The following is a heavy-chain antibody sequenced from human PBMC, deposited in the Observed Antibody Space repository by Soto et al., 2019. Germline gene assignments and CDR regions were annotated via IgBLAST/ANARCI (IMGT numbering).Heavy chain of an antibody. CDR2: ISAYNGNT. V-gene: IGHV1-18*01. CDR3: ARDWNYDSSGPPRGWYDP. Sequence: ASVKVSCKASGYTFTSYGISWVRQAPGQGLEWMGWISAYNGNTNYAQKLQGRVTMTTDTSTSTAYMELRSLRSDDTAVYYCARDWNYDSSGPPRGWYDPWGQGTLVTVSS. D-gene: IGHD3-22*01. CDR1: GYTFTSYG. J-gene: IGHJ5*02.